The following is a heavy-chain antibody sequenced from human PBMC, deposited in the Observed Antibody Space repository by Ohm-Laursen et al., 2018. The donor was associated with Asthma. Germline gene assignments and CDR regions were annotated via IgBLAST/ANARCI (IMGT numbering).Heavy chain of an antibody. Sequence: SLRLSCSASGFTFSSYGMHWVRQAPGKGLEWVAVISYDGSNKYYADSVKGRFTISRDNSENTLYLQMNSLRAEDTAVYYCARGLSGSPLQIVDYWGQGTLVTVSS. V-gene: IGHV3-30*03. D-gene: IGHD1-26*01. J-gene: IGHJ4*02. CDR3: ARGLSGSPLQIVDY. CDR2: ISYDGSNK. CDR1: GFTFSSYG.